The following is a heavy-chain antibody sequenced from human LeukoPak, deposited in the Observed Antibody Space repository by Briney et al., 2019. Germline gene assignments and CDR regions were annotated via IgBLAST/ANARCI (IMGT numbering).Heavy chain of an antibody. CDR2: ISTSGDKT. CDR1: GFTFSSYV. CDR3: AKGGSGSYYDRFDY. Sequence: GGSLRLSCAGSGFTFSSYVVGWVRQAPGKGLEWLSVISTSGDKTFYADSVKGRFTISRDNSKNTLYLQMNSLRVEDTAMYYCAKGGSGSYYDRFDYWGQGTLVTVSS. D-gene: IGHD1-26*01. V-gene: IGHV3-23*01. J-gene: IGHJ4*02.